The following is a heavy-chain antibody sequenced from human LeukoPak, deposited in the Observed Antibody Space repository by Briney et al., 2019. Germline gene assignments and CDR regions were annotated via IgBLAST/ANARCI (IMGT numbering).Heavy chain of an antibody. D-gene: IGHD1-7*01. CDR2: INHSGST. CDR3: ARGSGTTRRVDY. J-gene: IGHJ4*02. V-gene: IGHV4-34*01. CDR1: GGSFSGYY. Sequence: SETLSLTCAVYGGSFSGYYWSWIRQPPGKGLELIGEINHSGSTNYNPSLKSRVTISVDTSKNQFSLKLSSVTAADTAVYYCARGSGTTRRVDYWGQGTLVTVSS.